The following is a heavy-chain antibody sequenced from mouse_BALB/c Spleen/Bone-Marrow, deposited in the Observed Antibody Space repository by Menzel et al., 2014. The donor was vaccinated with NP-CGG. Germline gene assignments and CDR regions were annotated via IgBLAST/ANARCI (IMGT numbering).Heavy chain of an antibody. CDR3: ARPLYYYGSSPFYAMDY. J-gene: IGHJ4*01. CDR1: GFAFSSYD. V-gene: IGHV5-12-1*01. Sequence: EVKLEESGGGLVKPGGSLKLSCAASGFAFSSYDMSWVRQTPEKRLEWVAYISSGGGSTYYPDTVEGRFTISRDNAKNTLYLQMSSLKSEDTAMYYCARPLYYYGSSPFYAMDYWGQGTSVTVSS. D-gene: IGHD1-1*01. CDR2: ISSGGGST.